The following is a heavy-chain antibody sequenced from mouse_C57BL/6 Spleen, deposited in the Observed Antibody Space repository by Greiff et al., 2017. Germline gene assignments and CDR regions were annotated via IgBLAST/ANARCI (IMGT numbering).Heavy chain of an antibody. CDR3: ARGYSNYDAMDY. V-gene: IGHV1-82*01. D-gene: IGHD2-5*01. Sequence: VKLMESGPELVKPGASVKISCKASGYAFSSSWMNWVKQRPGKGLEWIGRIYPGDGDTNYNGKFKGKATLTADKSSSTAYMQLSSLTSEDSAVYFCARGYSNYDAMDYWGQGTSVTVSS. CDR2: IYPGDGDT. J-gene: IGHJ4*01. CDR1: GYAFSSSW.